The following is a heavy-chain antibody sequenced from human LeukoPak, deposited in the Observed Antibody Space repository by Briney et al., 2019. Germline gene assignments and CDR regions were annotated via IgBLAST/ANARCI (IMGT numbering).Heavy chain of an antibody. V-gene: IGHV1-18*01. CDR3: ARGTARYYYGMDV. D-gene: IGHD6-6*01. CDR2: ISAYNGNT. Sequence: GASVKVSCKASGGTFSSYAFSWVRQAPGQGLEWMEWISAYNGNTNYAQKLQGRVTMTTDTSTSTAYMELRSLRSDDTAVYYCARGTARYYYGMDVWGQGTTVTVSS. J-gene: IGHJ6*02. CDR1: GGTFSSYA.